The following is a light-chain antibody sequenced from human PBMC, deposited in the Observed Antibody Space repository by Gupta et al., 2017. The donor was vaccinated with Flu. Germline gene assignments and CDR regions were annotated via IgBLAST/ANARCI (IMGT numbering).Light chain of an antibody. Sequence: KVTISWSGSSSNIGNNDVFWYQQLPATAPKLLIYYNNKRPSGIPDRFSGSKYGTSATLAITGLQTGEEADYYCGTGDSSLSAWVFGGGTKLTVL. J-gene: IGLJ3*02. CDR2: YNN. CDR1: SSNIGNND. CDR3: GTGDSSLSAWV. V-gene: IGLV1-51*02.